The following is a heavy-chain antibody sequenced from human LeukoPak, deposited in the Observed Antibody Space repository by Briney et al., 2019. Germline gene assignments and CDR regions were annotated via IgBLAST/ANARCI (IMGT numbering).Heavy chain of an antibody. CDR1: GGSIGSYY. CDR2: IYTSGST. D-gene: IGHD5-12*01. Sequence: SETLSLTCTVSGGSIGSYYWSWIRQPAGKGLEWIGRIYTSGSTNYNPSLKSRVTMSVDTSKNQFSLKLSSVTAADTAVYYCARDNRRRATMTSGGGYFDYWGQGTLVTVSS. V-gene: IGHV4-4*07. J-gene: IGHJ4*02. CDR3: ARDNRRRATMTSGGGYFDY.